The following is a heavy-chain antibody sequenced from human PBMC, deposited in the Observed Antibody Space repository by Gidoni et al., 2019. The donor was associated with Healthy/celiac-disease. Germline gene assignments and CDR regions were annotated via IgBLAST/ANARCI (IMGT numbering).Heavy chain of an antibody. Sequence: EVHLVQSGAEVKKPGASLPISCKGSGYSFTSYWLGCVRQMPGKGLEWMGRIYPGDADSRYSPSFQGKGTIEADKSISTAYRQWSSLKASDTAMYYCARRGDTVVTPIDYWGQGTLVTVSS. CDR2: IYPGDADS. V-gene: IGHV5-51*03. D-gene: IGHD2-15*01. CDR3: ARRGDTVVTPIDY. CDR1: GYSFTSYW. J-gene: IGHJ4*02.